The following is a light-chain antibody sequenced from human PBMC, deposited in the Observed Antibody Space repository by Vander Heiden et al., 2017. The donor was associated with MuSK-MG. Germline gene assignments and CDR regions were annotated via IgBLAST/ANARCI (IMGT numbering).Light chain of an antibody. CDR2: SNN. CDR3: AAWDDSLNGPNWV. J-gene: IGLJ3*02. Sequence: QSVLTQPPSASGTPGPRVTISCSGSSSNIGSNTVNWYQQLPGTAPKLLIYSNNQRHSGVPDRVSGSKSGTSASLAISGLQSEEEADDYCAAWDDSLNGPNWVFGGGTKRTVL. V-gene: IGLV1-44*01. CDR1: SSNIGSNT.